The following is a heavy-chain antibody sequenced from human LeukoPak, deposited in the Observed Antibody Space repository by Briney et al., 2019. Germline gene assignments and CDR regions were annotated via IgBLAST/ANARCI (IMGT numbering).Heavy chain of an antibody. CDR1: GDSVSNNTTA. J-gene: IGHJ4*02. Sequence: SQTLSLTCTISGDSVSNNTTAWNWIRQSPSRGLERLGRTYYRSKWYSEFAVSVKSRITINPDTSKNQFSLQLSSVTPEDTAVYYCARGYYCDSWGQGTLVTVSS. CDR3: ARGYYCDS. CDR2: TYYRSKWYS. V-gene: IGHV6-1*01.